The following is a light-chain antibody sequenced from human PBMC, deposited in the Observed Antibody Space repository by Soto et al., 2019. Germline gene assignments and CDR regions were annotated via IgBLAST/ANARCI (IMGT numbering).Light chain of an antibody. Sequence: IHMNQSPSTRSASVIDRVTITFRASQSISSWLAWYQQKPGKAPKLLIYDASSLESGVPSRFSGSGSGTDFTLTISSLQPEDFASYYCQQLNSYPWTFGQGTKVDI. J-gene: IGKJ1*01. CDR1: QSISSW. V-gene: IGKV1-5*01. CDR3: QQLNSYPWT. CDR2: DAS.